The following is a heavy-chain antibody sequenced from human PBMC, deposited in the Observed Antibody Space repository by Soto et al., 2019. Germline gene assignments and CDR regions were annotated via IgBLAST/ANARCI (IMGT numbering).Heavy chain of an antibody. J-gene: IGHJ4*02. CDR2: INQDRGGT. V-gene: IGHV3-7*03. D-gene: IGHD7-27*01. Sequence: GGSLRLSCVASGFTFITSFMDWVRQAPGKGLEWVANINQDRGGTYYVDSVEGRFTISRDTSNGIAYLQMSRLKIEDSAVYYCTGAESPDTAYFSLYWGQGTPVTVSS. CDR1: GFTFITSF. CDR3: TGAESPDTAYFSLY.